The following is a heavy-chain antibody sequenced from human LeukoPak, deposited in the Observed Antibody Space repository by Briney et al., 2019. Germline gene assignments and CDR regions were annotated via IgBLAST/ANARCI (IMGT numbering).Heavy chain of an antibody. D-gene: IGHD2-2*01. CDR2: IYTSGGT. J-gene: IGHJ3*01. CDR3: AGRGSSSGTFDV. CDR1: GGSISNLDYY. V-gene: IGHV4-61*02. Sequence: SETLSLTCTVSGGSISNLDYYWTWIRQPAGKRLEWIVRIYTSGGTNYNPSLKSRVTMSVDKSKNQISLNLASLTAADTALYYCAGRGSSSGTFDVWGPGTFVTVSS.